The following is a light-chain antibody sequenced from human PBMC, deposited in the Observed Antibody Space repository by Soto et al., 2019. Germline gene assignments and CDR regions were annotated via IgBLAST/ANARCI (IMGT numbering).Light chain of an antibody. CDR2: DAS. Sequence: EIVLTQSPGTLSLSPGERATLSCRASQSVSSYLAWYQQKPGQAPRLLIFDASNRATGIPARFSGSGSGTDFTLTISSLEPEDFAVYYCQQRTHWVTFGPGTTVDVK. CDR3: QQRTHWVT. V-gene: IGKV3-11*01. CDR1: QSVSSY. J-gene: IGKJ3*01.